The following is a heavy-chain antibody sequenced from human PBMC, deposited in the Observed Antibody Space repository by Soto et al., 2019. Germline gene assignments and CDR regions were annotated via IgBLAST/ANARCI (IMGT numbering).Heavy chain of an antibody. Sequence: QVQLQESGPGLVKPSETLSLTCTVSGGSISSYYWSWIRQPPGKGLEWIGYIYYSGSTNYNPSLKSRVTISVDTSKNPFSLKLSSVTAADTAVYYCARQGTAAAGTWVWFDPWGQGTLVTVAS. D-gene: IGHD6-13*01. CDR3: ARQGTAAAGTWVWFDP. CDR1: GGSISSYY. J-gene: IGHJ5*02. V-gene: IGHV4-59*08. CDR2: IYYSGST.